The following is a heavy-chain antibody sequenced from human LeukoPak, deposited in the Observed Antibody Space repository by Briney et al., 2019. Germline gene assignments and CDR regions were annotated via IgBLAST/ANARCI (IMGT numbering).Heavy chain of an antibody. CDR3: ARGPLLEWLLYFDY. D-gene: IGHD3-3*01. CDR1: GFTFSSYS. Sequence: TGGSLRLSCAASGFTFSSYSMNWVRQAPGKGLEWVSYISSSSSTIYYADSVKGRFTISRDNAKNSLFLQMNSLRAEDTAVYYCARGPLLEWLLYFDYWGQGTLVTVSS. CDR2: ISSSSSTI. J-gene: IGHJ4*01. V-gene: IGHV3-48*01.